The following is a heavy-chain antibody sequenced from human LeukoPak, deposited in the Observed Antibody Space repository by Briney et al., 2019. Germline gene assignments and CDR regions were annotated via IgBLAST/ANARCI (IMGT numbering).Heavy chain of an antibody. D-gene: IGHD3-22*01. CDR1: GFTFSSYS. CDR3: VRDHHRRLYDSQARDTFDI. J-gene: IGHJ3*02. V-gene: IGHV3-30*03. Sequence: GGSLRLSCAASGFTFSSYSMNWVRQAPGKGLEWVAVISYDGSNKYYADSVKGRFTISRDNSKNTLYLQMNGLRAEDTAVYYCVRDHHRRLYDSQARDTFDIWGQGTMVTVSS. CDR2: ISYDGSNK.